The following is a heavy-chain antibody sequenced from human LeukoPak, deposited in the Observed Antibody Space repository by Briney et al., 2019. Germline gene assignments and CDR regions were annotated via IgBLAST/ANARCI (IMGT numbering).Heavy chain of an antibody. V-gene: IGHV4-59*01. Sequence: PSETLSLTCTVSGGSISSYYWSWIRQPPGKGLEWIGYIYYSGSANYNPSLNSRVTILVDMSKNQFSLQLNSVTAADTAVYYCARGESYYYYMDVWGKGTTVTVSS. CDR1: GGSISSYY. CDR3: ARGESYYYYMDV. J-gene: IGHJ6*03. D-gene: IGHD2/OR15-2a*01. CDR2: IYYSGSA.